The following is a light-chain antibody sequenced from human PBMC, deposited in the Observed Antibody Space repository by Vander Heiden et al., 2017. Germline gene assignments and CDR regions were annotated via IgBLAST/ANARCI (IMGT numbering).Light chain of an antibody. Sequence: DIQMTQSPSSLSVSVWDRVTITCRARQSISSYLNCHQQPPGNATKLLIYAASSLQSVLPSRFSGSASATYFPITISRLPPEDFATYYCQQSYSTPFTFGHGTKVDIK. CDR2: AAS. CDR3: QQSYSTPFT. J-gene: IGKJ3*01. CDR1: QSISSY. V-gene: IGKV1-39*01.